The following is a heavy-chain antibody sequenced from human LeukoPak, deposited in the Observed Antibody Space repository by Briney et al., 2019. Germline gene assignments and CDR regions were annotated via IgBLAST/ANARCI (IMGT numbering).Heavy chain of an antibody. CDR2: FYYSGST. D-gene: IGHD1-26*01. CDR3: ARPYSGSSYYFDY. CDR1: GGSISSSSYY. Sequence: SETLSLTCTVSGGSISSSSYYWGWIRQPPGKGLEWIGSFYYSGSTYYNPSLKSRVTISVDTSKNQVSLKLSSVTAADTAVYYCARPYSGSSYYFDYWGQGTLVTVSS. J-gene: IGHJ4*02. V-gene: IGHV4-39*01.